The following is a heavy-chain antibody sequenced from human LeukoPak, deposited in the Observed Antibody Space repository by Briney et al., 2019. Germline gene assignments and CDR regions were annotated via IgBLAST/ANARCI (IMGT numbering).Heavy chain of an antibody. CDR1: GFTYSSYA. V-gene: IGHV3-30*04. Sequence: GGSLRLSCAASGFTYSSYAMHWVRQAPGKGLEWVAVISCDGSNKYYADSVKGRFTISRDNSKNTLYLQMNSLRAEDTAVYYCARDGFTNTPQYPMGVVGYWGQGTLVTVSS. CDR3: ARDGFTNTPQYPMGVVGY. J-gene: IGHJ4*02. D-gene: IGHD2-21*01. CDR2: ISCDGSNK.